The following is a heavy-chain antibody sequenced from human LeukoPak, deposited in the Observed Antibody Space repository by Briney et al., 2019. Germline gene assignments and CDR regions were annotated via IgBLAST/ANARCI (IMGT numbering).Heavy chain of an antibody. J-gene: IGHJ4*02. CDR2: IIPILGIA. CDR1: GGTFSSYA. Sequence: GSSVKVSCKASGGTFSSYAISWVRQAPGQGLEWMGRIIPILGIANYAQKFQGRVTITADKSTSTAYMELSSLRSEDTAVYYCARAMGEYQLLPFDYWGQGTLVTVSS. CDR3: ARAMGEYQLLPFDY. V-gene: IGHV1-69*04. D-gene: IGHD2-2*01.